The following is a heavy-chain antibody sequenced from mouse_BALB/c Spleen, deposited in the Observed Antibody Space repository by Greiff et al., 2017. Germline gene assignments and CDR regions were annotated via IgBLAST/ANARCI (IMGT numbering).Heavy chain of an antibody. D-gene: IGHD6-1*01. Sequence: EVNLVESGGGLVQPGGSLRLSCATSGFTFSDFYMEWVRQPPGKRLEWIAASRNKANDYTTEYSASVKGRFIVSRDTSQSILYLQMNALRAEDTAIYYCARDARDAKRGAMDYWGQGTSVTVSS. CDR2: SRNKANDYTT. J-gene: IGHJ4*01. V-gene: IGHV7-1*02. CDR1: GFTFSDFY. CDR3: ARDARDAKRGAMDY.